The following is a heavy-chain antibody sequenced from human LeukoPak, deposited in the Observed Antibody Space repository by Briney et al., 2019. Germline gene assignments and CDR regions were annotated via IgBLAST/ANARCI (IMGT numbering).Heavy chain of an antibody. Sequence: SGPTLVNPTQTLTLTCTFSGFSLSTSGVGVGWIRQPPGKALEWLALIYWNDDKRYSPSLKSRLTITKDTSKNQVVFTMTNMDPVDTATYYCAHWTPAYYGSGSYYKGSYYFDYWGQGTLVTVSS. J-gene: IGHJ4*02. CDR2: IYWNDDK. D-gene: IGHD3-10*01. CDR1: GFSLSTSGVG. CDR3: AHWTPAYYGSGSYYKGSYYFDY. V-gene: IGHV2-5*01.